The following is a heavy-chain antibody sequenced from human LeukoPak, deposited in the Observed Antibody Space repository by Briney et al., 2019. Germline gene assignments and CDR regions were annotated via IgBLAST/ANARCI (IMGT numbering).Heavy chain of an antibody. V-gene: IGHV4-39*01. Sequence: PSETLSLTCTISGGSISSSDYYWGWIRQPPGKGLEWIGSMYYSGSTNYNPSLKSRVTVSVDTSKNQFSLKLTSVTAADTAVYYCARASYSYDINGWVPFDYWGQGTLVTVSS. CDR2: MYYSGST. J-gene: IGHJ4*02. CDR3: ARASYSYDINGWVPFDY. CDR1: GGSISSSDYY. D-gene: IGHD3-22*01.